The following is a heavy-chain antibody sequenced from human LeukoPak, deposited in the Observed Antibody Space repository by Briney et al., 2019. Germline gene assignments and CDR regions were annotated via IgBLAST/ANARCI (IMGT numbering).Heavy chain of an antibody. Sequence: GGSLRLSCAASGFTFSSYDMHWVRQATGKGLEWVSAIGTAGDPYYPGSVKGRFTISRENAKNSSYLQMNSLRAGDTAVYYCARALGSNGDYYFDYWGQGTLVTVSS. V-gene: IGHV3-13*05. CDR3: ARALGSNGDYYFDY. CDR1: GFTFSSYD. J-gene: IGHJ4*02. D-gene: IGHD4-17*01. CDR2: IGTAGDP.